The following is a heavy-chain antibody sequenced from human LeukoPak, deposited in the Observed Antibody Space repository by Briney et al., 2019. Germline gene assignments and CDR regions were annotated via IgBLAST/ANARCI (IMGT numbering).Heavy chain of an antibody. CDR2: INPNSGGT. Sequence: ASVKVSCKASGYTFTGYYMHWVRQAPGQGLEWMGWINPNSGGTSYAQKFQGWVTMTRDTSISTAYMELSRLRSDDTAVYYCARGKRYFDWLLDYWGQGTLVTVSS. CDR3: ARGKRYFDWLLDY. CDR1: GYTFTGYY. J-gene: IGHJ4*02. D-gene: IGHD3-9*01. V-gene: IGHV1-2*04.